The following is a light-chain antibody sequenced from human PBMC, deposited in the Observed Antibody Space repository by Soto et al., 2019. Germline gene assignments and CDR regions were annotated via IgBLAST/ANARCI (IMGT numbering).Light chain of an antibody. V-gene: IGKV1-5*01. CDR1: QSITPW. J-gene: IGKJ1*01. CDR3: QQYHTDWT. Sequence: DIQMTQSPSTLSASVGDRITITCRASQSITPWLAWYQQKPGKAPKLLIFAASTLVRGVPSRFSGRGSGTEFTLTISSLQADDYATFYCQQYHTDWTFGQGTKVDI. CDR2: AAS.